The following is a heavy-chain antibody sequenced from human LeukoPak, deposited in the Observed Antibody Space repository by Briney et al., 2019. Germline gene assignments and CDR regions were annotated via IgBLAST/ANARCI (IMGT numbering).Heavy chain of an antibody. CDR1: GFSFSSHT. J-gene: IGHJ4*02. V-gene: IGHV3-30*04. CDR3: ARREGGTTLDY. D-gene: IGHD1-26*01. CDR2: ISYDGSNK. Sequence: GGSLRLSCAASGFSFSSHTMHWVRQAPGKGLEWVAVISYDGSNKYYVDSVKGRFTISRDNSKNTLCLQMNSLRTEDTAVYYCARREGGTTLDYWGQGTLVTVSS.